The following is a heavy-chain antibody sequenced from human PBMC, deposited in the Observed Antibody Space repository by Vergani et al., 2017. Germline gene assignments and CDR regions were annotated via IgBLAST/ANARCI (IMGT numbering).Heavy chain of an antibody. D-gene: IGHD3-3*01. CDR1: GFTFSSYG. V-gene: IGHV3-30*18. CDR3: AKAGSTYYDFWSGSYYYYGMDV. CDR2: ISYDGSNK. Sequence: QVQLVESGGGVVQPGRSLRLSCAASGFTFSSYGMHWVRQAPGKGLEWVAVISYDGSNKYYADSVKGRFTISRDNSKNTLYLQMNSLRAEDTAVYYCAKAGSTYYDFWSGSYYYYGMDVWGQGP. J-gene: IGHJ6*02.